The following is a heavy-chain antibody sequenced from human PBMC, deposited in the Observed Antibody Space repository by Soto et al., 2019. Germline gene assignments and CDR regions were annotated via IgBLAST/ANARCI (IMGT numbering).Heavy chain of an antibody. J-gene: IGHJ4*02. V-gene: IGHV1-69*15. CDR3: ARWAVDSDVISWYPPLEY. Sequence: QVQLVQPGAEVKEPGSSVKVSCKASGVSFSSSAINWVRQAPGQGLEWMGKIIPKFGGTVYAQKFQGRVTITEDDSTSTAYLELSSLKSEDTAVYYCARWAVDSDVISWYPPLEYWGQGTLVTVSS. D-gene: IGHD6-13*01. CDR2: IIPKFGGT. CDR1: GVSFSSSA.